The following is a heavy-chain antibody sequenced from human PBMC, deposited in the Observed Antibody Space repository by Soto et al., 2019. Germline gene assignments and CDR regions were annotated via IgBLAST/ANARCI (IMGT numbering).Heavy chain of an antibody. J-gene: IGHJ6*02. Sequence: PGGSLRLSCAASGFTFSSYAMSWVRQAPGKGLEWVSAISGSGGSTYYADSVKGRFTISRDNSKNTLYLQMNSLRAEDTAVYYCARRTLWAFGMDVWGQGTTVTVSS. D-gene: IGHD2-21*01. V-gene: IGHV3-23*01. CDR2: ISGSGGST. CDR3: ARRTLWAFGMDV. CDR1: GFTFSSYA.